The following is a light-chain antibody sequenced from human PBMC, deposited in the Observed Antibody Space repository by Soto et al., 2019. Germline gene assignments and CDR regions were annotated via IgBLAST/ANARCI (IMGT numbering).Light chain of an antibody. CDR2: DTS. V-gene: IGKV3-11*01. CDR1: QSVSSS. J-gene: IGKJ5*01. CDR3: QQRLSWPIT. Sequence: EIVLTQSPAILSLSPGERATLSCRASQSVSSSLAWYQQKPGQAPRLLIYDTSNRATDIPPRFSGSGSGTDFTLTISSLEPEDFAVYYCQQRLSWPITFGQGTRLEIK.